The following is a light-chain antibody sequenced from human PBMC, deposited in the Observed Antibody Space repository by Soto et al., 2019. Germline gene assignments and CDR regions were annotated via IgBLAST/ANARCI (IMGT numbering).Light chain of an antibody. Sequence: QSVLTQSPSASASLGASVKLTCTLSSGHSTNAIAWLQQQPEKGPRYLMKLNSDGSHSKGDGIPDRFSGSSFGAERYLTISSLQSEDEADYYCQAWDTGLGVFGGGTRSPS. CDR1: SGHSTNA. CDR2: LNSDGSH. V-gene: IGLV4-69*01. J-gene: IGLJ2*01. CDR3: QAWDTGLGV.